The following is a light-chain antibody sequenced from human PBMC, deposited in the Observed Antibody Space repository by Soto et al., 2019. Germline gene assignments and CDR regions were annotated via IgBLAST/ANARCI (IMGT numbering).Light chain of an antibody. CDR3: SQYYSTPYS. CDR1: QSVLYSSNNKSY. V-gene: IGKV4-1*01. CDR2: WAS. Sequence: DIVMTQSPDSLAVSLGERATINCKSSQSVLYSSNNKSYLAWYQQKPGQPPKLLIYWASTRESGVPDRFSGSGSGGDCTLPSSSLQAEDLAVYCCSQYYSTPYSFGQGTKLEIK. J-gene: IGKJ2*01.